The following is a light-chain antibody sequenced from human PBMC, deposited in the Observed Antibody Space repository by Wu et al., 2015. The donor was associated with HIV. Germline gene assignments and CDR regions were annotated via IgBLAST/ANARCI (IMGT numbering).Light chain of an antibody. CDR1: QGISSA. CDR2: DAS. Sequence: AIQLTQSPSSLSASVGDRVTVTCRASQGISSALAWYQQKPGRAPNLLIYDASSLESGVPSRFSGSGSGTDFTLTISSLQPEDFATYYCQQYYSFPYSFGQGTKLEIK. CDR3: QQYYSFPYS. V-gene: IGKV1-13*02. J-gene: IGKJ2*03.